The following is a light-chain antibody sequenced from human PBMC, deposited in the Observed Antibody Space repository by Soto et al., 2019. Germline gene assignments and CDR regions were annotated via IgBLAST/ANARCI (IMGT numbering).Light chain of an antibody. Sequence: DIQMTQSPSSLSASIGDRVTITCRASQGISNYLAWYQEKPGKAPELLIYHASTLQSGVPSRFSGSRSGTDFTLTISSLQPEDVATYYCQNYNNFLFTFGPGTKVDIK. CDR2: HAS. CDR3: QNYNNFLFT. CDR1: QGISNY. J-gene: IGKJ3*01. V-gene: IGKV1-27*01.